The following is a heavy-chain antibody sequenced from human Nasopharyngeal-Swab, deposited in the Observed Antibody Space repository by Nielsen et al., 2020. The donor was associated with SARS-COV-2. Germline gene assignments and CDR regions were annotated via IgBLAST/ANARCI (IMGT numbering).Heavy chain of an antibody. V-gene: IGHV3-7*03. CDR1: EFTINTYW. D-gene: IGHD3-22*01. Sequence: GESLKISCAASEFTINTYWMSWVRQAPGKGLEWVANIKQDGSETNYVDSVKGRFTMFRDNAKNSVYLQMNSLRAEDTAVYYCARDDSSGYYGYWGQGTLVTVSS. CDR3: ARDDSSGYYGY. J-gene: IGHJ4*02. CDR2: IKQDGSET.